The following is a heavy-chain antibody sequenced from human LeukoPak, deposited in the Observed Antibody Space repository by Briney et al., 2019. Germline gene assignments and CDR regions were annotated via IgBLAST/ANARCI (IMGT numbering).Heavy chain of an antibody. CDR1: GGSFSGYY. D-gene: IGHD6-13*01. V-gene: IGHV4-34*01. CDR3: ARLGRIAAAPNRTDY. J-gene: IGHJ4*02. CDR2: INHSGST. Sequence: SETLPLTCAVYGGSFSGYYWSWIRQPPGKGLEWIGEINHSGSTNYNPSLKSRVTISVDTSKNQFSLKLSSVTAADTAVYYCARLGRIAAAPNRTDYWGQGTLVTVSS.